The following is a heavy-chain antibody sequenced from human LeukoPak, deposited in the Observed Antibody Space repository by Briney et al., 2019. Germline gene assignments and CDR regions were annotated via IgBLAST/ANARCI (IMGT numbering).Heavy chain of an antibody. Sequence: SETLSLTCAVSGGSISSGGYSWSWIRQPPGKGLEWIGYIYHSGSTYYNSSLKSRVTISVDRSKNQFSLKLSSVTAADTAVYYCARETYYDSSGYYDYWGQGTLVTVSS. D-gene: IGHD3-22*01. CDR2: IYHSGST. V-gene: IGHV4-30-2*01. J-gene: IGHJ4*02. CDR1: GGSISSGGYS. CDR3: ARETYYDSSGYYDY.